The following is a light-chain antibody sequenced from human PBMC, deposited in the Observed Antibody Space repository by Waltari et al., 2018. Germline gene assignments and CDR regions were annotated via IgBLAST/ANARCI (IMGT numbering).Light chain of an antibody. J-gene: IGKJ4*01. CDR3: QQYYSTPLT. CDR2: WAS. Sequence: DIVLTQSPASLAVSLGERATINCKSSQRVLYSSHNKDYLAWYQQKPGQPPKLLIYWASTRESGVPDRFSGSGSGTDFTLTISSLQAEDVAVYYCQQYYSTPLTFGGGTKVEIK. V-gene: IGKV4-1*01. CDR1: QRVLYSSHNKDY.